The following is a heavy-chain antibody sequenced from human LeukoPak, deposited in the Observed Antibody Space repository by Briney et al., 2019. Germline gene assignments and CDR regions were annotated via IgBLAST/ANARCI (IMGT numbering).Heavy chain of an antibody. V-gene: IGHV3-74*01. CDR3: ARESYCSGGSCYSGRAFDI. CDR2: INTDGSST. Sequence: GGSLRLSCAASGFTFSTYWMHWVRQAPGKGLVWVSRINTDGSSTYYADSVKGRFTISRDNAKNTLYLQMNSLRAEDTAVYYCARESYCSGGSCYSGRAFDIWGQGTMVTVSS. D-gene: IGHD2-15*01. J-gene: IGHJ3*02. CDR1: GFTFSTYW.